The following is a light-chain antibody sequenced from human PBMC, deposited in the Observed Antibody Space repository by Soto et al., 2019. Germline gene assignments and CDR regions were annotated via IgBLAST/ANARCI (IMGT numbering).Light chain of an antibody. V-gene: IGKV3-11*01. CDR2: DAS. J-gene: IGKJ2*01. CDR3: QQRSNWPPGST. CDR1: QSVSSY. Sequence: EIVLTQSPATLSLSPGERATLSCRASQSVSSYLAWYQQKPGQAPRLLIYDASNRATGIPARFSGSGSGTDFPLPLSSLVPEDFAVYSCQQRSNWPPGSTFGQGTKLEI.